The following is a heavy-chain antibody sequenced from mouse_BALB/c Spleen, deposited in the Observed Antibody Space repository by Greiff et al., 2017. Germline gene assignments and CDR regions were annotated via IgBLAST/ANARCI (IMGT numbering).Heavy chain of an antibody. D-gene: IGHD3-1*01. CDR3: ARSGGDGYAMDY. J-gene: IGHJ4*01. Sequence: EVKLVESGGGLVQPGGSRKLSCAASGFTFSSFGMHWVRQAPEKGLEWVAYISSGSSTIYYADTVKGRFTISRDNPKNTLFLQMTSLRSEDTAMYYCARSGGDGYAMDYWGQGTSVTVSS. V-gene: IGHV5-17*02. CDR2: ISSGSSTI. CDR1: GFTFSSFG.